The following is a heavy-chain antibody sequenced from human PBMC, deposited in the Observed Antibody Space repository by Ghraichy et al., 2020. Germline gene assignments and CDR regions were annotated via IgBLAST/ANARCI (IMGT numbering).Heavy chain of an antibody. CDR2: IWFDGSNE. J-gene: IGHJ6*02. CDR1: GFTFSSYG. Sequence: GGSLRLSCAATGFTFSSYGMHWVRQAPGKGPEWVAVIWFDGSNEYYADSVKGRFTISRDNSKNTLYLQMNSLRVEDTAVYFGGGDRAEAGPVNVWGQGTTVTVSS. D-gene: IGHD6-13*01. V-gene: IGHV3-33*08. CDR3: GGDRAEAGPVNV.